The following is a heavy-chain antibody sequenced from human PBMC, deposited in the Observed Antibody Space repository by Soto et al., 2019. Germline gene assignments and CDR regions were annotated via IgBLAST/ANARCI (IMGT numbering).Heavy chain of an antibody. D-gene: IGHD4-17*01. J-gene: IGHJ3*02. V-gene: IGHV4-59*01. Sequence: PSETLSLTCTVSGGSISSYYWSWIRQPPGKGLEWIGYIYYSGSTNYNPSLKSRVTISVDTSKNQFSLKLSSVTAADTAVYYCARLRGATTVTRDAFDIWGQGTMVTVSS. CDR2: IYYSGST. CDR1: GGSISSYY. CDR3: ARLRGATTVTRDAFDI.